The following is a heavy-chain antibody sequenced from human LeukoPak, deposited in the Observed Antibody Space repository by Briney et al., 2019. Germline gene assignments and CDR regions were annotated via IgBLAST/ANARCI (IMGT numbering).Heavy chain of an antibody. J-gene: IGHJ3*02. CDR3: ARPVVPSAMNAFNI. Sequence: GESLKISCKGSGYSFTSYWIAWVRQMPGKGLEWMGIIYPSDSDTRYSPSFQGQVTISGDKSINTAYLQWSSLKASDSAMYYCARPVVPSAMNAFNIWGQGTMVTVSS. V-gene: IGHV5-51*01. D-gene: IGHD2-2*01. CDR1: GYSFTSYW. CDR2: IYPSDSDT.